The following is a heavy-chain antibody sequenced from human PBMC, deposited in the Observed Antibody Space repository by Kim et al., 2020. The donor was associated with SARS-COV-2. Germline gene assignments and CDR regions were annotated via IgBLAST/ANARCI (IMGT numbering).Heavy chain of an antibody. CDR3: AKDGLSVDIVAEPPYFDY. CDR1: GFTFSSYG. Sequence: GGSLRLSCAASGFTFSSYGMHWVRQAPGKGLEWVAVIWYDGSNKYYADSVKGRFTISRDNSKNTLYLQMNSLRAEDTAVYYCAKDGLSVDIVAEPPYFDYWGQGTLVTVSS. J-gene: IGHJ4*02. V-gene: IGHV3-33*06. CDR2: IWYDGSNK. D-gene: IGHD5-12*01.